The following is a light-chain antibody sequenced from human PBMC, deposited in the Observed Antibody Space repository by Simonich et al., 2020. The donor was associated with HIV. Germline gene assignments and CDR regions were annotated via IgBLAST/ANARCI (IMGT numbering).Light chain of an antibody. J-gene: IGKJ2*01. V-gene: IGKV1-12*01. CDR3: QQYYDTPYS. CDR1: QGISSW. CDR2: AAS. Sequence: DIQMTQSPSSVSASVGDRVTITCRASQGISSWLAWYQQKPGNAPKLLIYAASSLQIGVPSRFSGSGSGTDFTLTISSLQAEDVAVYYCQQYYDTPYSFGQGTKVEIK.